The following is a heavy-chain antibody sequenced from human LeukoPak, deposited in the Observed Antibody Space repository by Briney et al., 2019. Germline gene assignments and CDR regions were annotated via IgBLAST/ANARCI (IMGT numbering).Heavy chain of an antibody. V-gene: IGHV3-66*01. CDR2: IYSGGST. Sequence: GGSLRLSCAASGFTFSSYAMSWVRQAPGQGLEWVSVIYSGGSTYYADSVKGRFTISRDNAKNSLFLQVNSLRAEDTAMYYCVTESGWLFDYWGQGTLVTVSS. CDR3: VTESGWLFDY. CDR1: GFTFSSYA. J-gene: IGHJ4*02. D-gene: IGHD6-19*01.